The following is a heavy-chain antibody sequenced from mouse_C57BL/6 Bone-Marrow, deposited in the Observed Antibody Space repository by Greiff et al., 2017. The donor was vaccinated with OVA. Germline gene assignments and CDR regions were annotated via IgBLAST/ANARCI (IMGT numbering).Heavy chain of an antibody. D-gene: IGHD2-10*02. Sequence: EVHLVESEGGLVQPGSSMKLSCTASGFTFSDYYMAWVRQVPEKGLEWVANINYDGSSTYYLDSLKSRFIISRDNAKNILYLQMSSLKSEDTATYYCARALGLLSYFDYWGQGTTLTVSS. CDR2: INYDGSST. CDR1: GFTFSDYY. CDR3: ARALGLLSYFDY. V-gene: IGHV5-16*01. J-gene: IGHJ2*01.